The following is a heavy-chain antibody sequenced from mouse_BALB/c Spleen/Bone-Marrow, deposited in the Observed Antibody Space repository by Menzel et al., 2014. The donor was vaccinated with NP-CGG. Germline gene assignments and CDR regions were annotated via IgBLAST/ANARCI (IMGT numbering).Heavy chain of an antibody. J-gene: IGHJ2*01. V-gene: IGHV1S81*02. Sequence: VQLQQSGAELVKPGASVKLSCKASGYTFTSYWMHWVKQRPGQGLEWIGEINPSNGRTNYNEKFKSKATLTVDKSSSKANMQLSSLSSEDSAVYYCERWGSDYWGQGTTLTVSS. CDR1: GYTFTSYW. CDR2: INPSNGRT. CDR3: ERWGSDY.